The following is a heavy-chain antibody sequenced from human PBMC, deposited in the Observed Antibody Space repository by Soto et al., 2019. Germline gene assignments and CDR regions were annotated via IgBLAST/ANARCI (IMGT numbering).Heavy chain of an antibody. J-gene: IGHJ6*04. V-gene: IGHV1-46*03. CDR3: AKGCLPNNEDFWFHGMDV. CDR2: INPSGGST. D-gene: IGHD3-3*01. Sequence: ASVKVSCKASGYTFTSYYMHWVRQAPGQGLEWMGIINPSGGSTSYAQKFQGRVTMTRDTSTSTVYMELSSLRSEDTAVYCCAKGCLPNNEDFWFHGMDVWGKGTTVTVSS. CDR1: GYTFTSYY.